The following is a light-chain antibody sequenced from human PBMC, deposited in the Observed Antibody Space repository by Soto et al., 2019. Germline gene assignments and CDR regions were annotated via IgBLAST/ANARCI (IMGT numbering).Light chain of an antibody. Sequence: QSVLTQPASESGSPGQSITISCTGTSSDVGGYNYVSWYQQHPGKAPKLMIYDVSNRPSGVSNRFSGAKSGNTASLSISGLQAEDEADYYCSSYTSSITLVFGGGTKVTVL. CDR3: SSYTSSITLV. CDR2: DVS. V-gene: IGLV2-14*03. CDR1: SSDVGGYNY. J-gene: IGLJ2*01.